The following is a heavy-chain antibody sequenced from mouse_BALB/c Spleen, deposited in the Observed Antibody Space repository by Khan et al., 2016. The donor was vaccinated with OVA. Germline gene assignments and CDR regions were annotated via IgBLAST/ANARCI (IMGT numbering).Heavy chain of an antibody. CDR2: INTYTGEP. J-gene: IGHJ1*01. CDR1: GFTFTNYG. V-gene: IGHV9-1*02. Sequence: QIQLVQSGPELKKPGETVKISCKASGFTFTNYGMNWVKQAPGKDLKWMGWINTYTGEPTYGDDFKGRFVLSLETSASTAYLQISNLINEDMATYFCALYDGYDGYFDVWGAGTTVTVSS. CDR3: ALYDGYDGYFDV. D-gene: IGHD2-3*01.